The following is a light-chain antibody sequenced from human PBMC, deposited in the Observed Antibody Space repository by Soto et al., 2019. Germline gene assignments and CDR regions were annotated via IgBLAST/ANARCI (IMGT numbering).Light chain of an antibody. CDR3: SSYTSGSTLVV. J-gene: IGLJ2*01. Sequence: QSALTQPASVSGSPGQSITISCTGTRSDVGGYNYVSWYQQHPGKAPKLMIYEVSNRPSEVSNRLSGSKSGNTASLTISGLQAEDEGNYYCSSYTSGSTLVVFGGGTKLTVL. CDR1: RSDVGGYNY. CDR2: EVS. V-gene: IGLV2-14*01.